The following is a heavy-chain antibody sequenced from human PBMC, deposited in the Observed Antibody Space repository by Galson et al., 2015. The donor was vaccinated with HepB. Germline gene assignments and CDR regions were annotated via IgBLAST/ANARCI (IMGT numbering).Heavy chain of an antibody. J-gene: IGHJ1*01. Sequence: SVKVSCKASGYTFTTYAIHWVRQAPGQRLEWMGWINAGNGHTKYSQKFQGRVAITRDTSANTAYMELSSLRFEDTAVYYCARLGKNFYSSGTYFGFFPYWGQGSLVTVSS. CDR3: ARLGKNFYSSGTYFGFFPY. D-gene: IGHD3-10*01. V-gene: IGHV1-3*01. CDR2: INAGNGHT. CDR1: GYTFTTYA.